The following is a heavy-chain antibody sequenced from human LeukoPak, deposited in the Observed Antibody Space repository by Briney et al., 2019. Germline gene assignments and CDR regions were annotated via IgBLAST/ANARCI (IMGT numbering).Heavy chain of an antibody. D-gene: IGHD1-26*01. CDR1: GFTFSSYW. V-gene: IGHV3-7*01. CDR2: INHNGNVN. CDR3: ATVGAFY. J-gene: IGHJ4*02. Sequence: GGSLRLSCAASGFTFSSYWMNWARQAPGKGLEWVASINHNGNVNYYVDSVKGRFTISRDNAKNSLYLQMSNLRAEDTAVYYCATVGAFYWGQGTLVTVSS.